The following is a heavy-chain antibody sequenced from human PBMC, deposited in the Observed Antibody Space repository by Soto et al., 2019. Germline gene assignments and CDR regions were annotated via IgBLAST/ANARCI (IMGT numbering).Heavy chain of an antibody. CDR1: GGSISSYY. J-gene: IGHJ6*02. CDR2: IYTSGST. V-gene: IGHV4-4*07. D-gene: IGHD6-13*01. Sequence: SETLSLTCTVSGGSISSYYWSWIRDPAGKGLEWIGRIYTSGSTNYNPSLKSRVTMSVDTSKNQFSLKLSSVTAADTAVYYCARVGAARKVYYYYGMDVWGQGTTVTVSS. CDR3: ARVGAARKVYYYYGMDV.